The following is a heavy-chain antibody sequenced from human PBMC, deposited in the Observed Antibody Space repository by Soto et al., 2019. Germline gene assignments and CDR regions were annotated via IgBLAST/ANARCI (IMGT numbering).Heavy chain of an antibody. CDR1: GGSISSYY. CDR2: IYHSGST. Sequence: SETLSLTCTVSGGSISSYYWSRIRQPPGKGLEWIGSIYHSGSTYYNPSLKSRVTISVDTSKNQFSLKLSSVTAADTAVYYCARVGEGYYGSGSYYNFDYGMDVWGQGTTVTVSS. CDR3: ARVGEGYYGSGSYYNFDYGMDV. J-gene: IGHJ6*02. V-gene: IGHV4-38-2*02. D-gene: IGHD3-10*01.